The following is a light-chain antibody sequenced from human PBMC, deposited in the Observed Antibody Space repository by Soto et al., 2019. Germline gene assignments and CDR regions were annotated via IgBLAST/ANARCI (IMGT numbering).Light chain of an antibody. Sequence: IQLTQSPSSLSASVGDRVTITCRASQGISSYLAWYHQKPGKAPKVLIYAASTLQSGVPSRFSGSGSGTDFTLTISSLQPEDFATYYCQQLSTYPLTFGGGTTVEIK. J-gene: IGKJ4*01. CDR1: QGISSY. V-gene: IGKV1-9*01. CDR3: QQLSTYPLT. CDR2: AAS.